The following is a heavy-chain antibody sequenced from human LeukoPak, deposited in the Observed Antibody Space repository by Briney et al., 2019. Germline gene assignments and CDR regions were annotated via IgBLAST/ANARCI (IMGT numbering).Heavy chain of an antibody. V-gene: IGHV3-33*06. Sequence: PGGSLRLSCAASGFTFSSYGMYWVRQAPGKGLEWVSVIWYDGSNKYYADSVKGRFTISRDNSKNTLYLQMNSLRAEDTAVYYCAKVASPPYYFDYWGQGTLVTVSS. CDR3: AKVASPPYYFDY. CDR1: GFTFSSYG. J-gene: IGHJ4*02. CDR2: IWYDGSNK.